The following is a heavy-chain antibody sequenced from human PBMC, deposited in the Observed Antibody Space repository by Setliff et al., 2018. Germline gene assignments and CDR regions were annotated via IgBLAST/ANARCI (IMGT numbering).Heavy chain of an antibody. CDR1: GFTFSSHG. Sequence: LSLSCVASGFTFSSHGMTWVRQAPGKGLEWISYIDISSTTIYYADSVKGRFTISRDNAKNSLYLQMNSLRADDTAVYYCAREGDYSGYDDDAFDYWGQGTLVTVSS. CDR3: AREGDYSGYDDDAFDY. CDR2: IDISSTTI. J-gene: IGHJ4*02. D-gene: IGHD5-12*01. V-gene: IGHV3-48*01.